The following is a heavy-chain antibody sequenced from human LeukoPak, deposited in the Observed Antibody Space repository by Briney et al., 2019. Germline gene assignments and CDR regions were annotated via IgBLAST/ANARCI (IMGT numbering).Heavy chain of an antibody. D-gene: IGHD2-2*02. V-gene: IGHV1-2*02. J-gene: IGHJ3*02. CDR2: INPNSGGT. CDR1: GYTFTGYY. Sequence: ASVKVSCKASGYTFTGYYMHWVRQAPGQVLEWMGWINPNSGGTNYAQKFQGRVTMTRDTSISTAYMELSRLRSDDTAVYYCARIDPYCSSTSCYTEAFDIWGQGTMVTVSS. CDR3: ARIDPYCSSTSCYTEAFDI.